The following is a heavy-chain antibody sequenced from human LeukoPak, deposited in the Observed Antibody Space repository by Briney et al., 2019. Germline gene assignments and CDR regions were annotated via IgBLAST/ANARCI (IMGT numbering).Heavy chain of an antibody. CDR2: INSDADKT. CDR1: GFTFTGYW. D-gene: IGHD3-9*01. V-gene: IGHV3-74*01. CDR3: AREYYGILTGYHLDV. Sequence: PGGSLRLSCAASGFTFTGYWMHWVRHAPGKGLVWVSRINSDADKTGYAEAVKGRFTISRDNAKKTLYLEMNSLRVEDTAVYYCAREYYGILTGYHLDVWGKGTTVTVSS. J-gene: IGHJ6*03.